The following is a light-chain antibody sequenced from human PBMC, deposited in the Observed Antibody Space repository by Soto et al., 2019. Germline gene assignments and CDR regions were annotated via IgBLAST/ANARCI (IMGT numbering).Light chain of an antibody. J-gene: IGKJ1*01. V-gene: IGKV3-15*01. CDR1: QSVSSN. Sequence: EIVMTQSPATLSVSPGERATLSCRASQSVSSNLAWYQKPPRPPPRLIICGASTRATGIQARFSGSGCGKDFTLTISRLEHEDFAVYYCQQYGSSPTFGQGTKVDIK. CDR2: GAS. CDR3: QQYGSSPT.